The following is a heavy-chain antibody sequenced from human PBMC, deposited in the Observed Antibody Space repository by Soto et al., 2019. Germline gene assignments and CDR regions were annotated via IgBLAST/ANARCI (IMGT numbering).Heavy chain of an antibody. J-gene: IGHJ6*02. CDR1: GGTFSSYT. CDR2: IIPILGIA. V-gene: IGHV1-69*02. D-gene: IGHD3-10*01. CDR3: ARGGSGSYYQMGYGMDV. Sequence: QVQLVQSGAEVKKPGSSVKVSCKASGGTFSSYTISWVRQAPGQGLEWMGRIIPILGIANYAQKFQGRVTITADKSTSTAYMELSSLRSEDTAVYYCARGGSGSYYQMGYGMDVWGQGTTVTVSS.